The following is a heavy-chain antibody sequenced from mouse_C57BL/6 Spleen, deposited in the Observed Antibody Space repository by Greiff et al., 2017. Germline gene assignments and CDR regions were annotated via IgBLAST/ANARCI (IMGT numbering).Heavy chain of an antibody. CDR2: IYPSDSYT. J-gene: IGHJ4*01. CDR1: GYTFTSYW. CDR3: ARGGGEY. Sequence: QVQLQQPGAELVRPGTSVKLSCKASGYTFTSYWMHWVKQRPGQGLEWIGVIYPSDSYTNYNQKFKGKATLTVDTSSSTAYMQLSSLTSEDSAVYYCARGGGEYWGQGTSVTVSS. V-gene: IGHV1-59*01.